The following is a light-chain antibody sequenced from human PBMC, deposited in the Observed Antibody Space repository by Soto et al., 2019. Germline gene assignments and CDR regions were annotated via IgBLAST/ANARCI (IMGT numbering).Light chain of an antibody. Sequence: EIVMTQSPATLSVSPGERATLSCRASQSVRSERLAWYQQKRGQAPTLLIYGASTRATGIPARFSGSGSGTEFTLTISSLQSEDFAVYYCQQYNNWPPWTFGQGTKVDI. J-gene: IGKJ1*01. CDR1: QSVRSER. CDR3: QQYNNWPPWT. CDR2: GAS. V-gene: IGKV3-15*01.